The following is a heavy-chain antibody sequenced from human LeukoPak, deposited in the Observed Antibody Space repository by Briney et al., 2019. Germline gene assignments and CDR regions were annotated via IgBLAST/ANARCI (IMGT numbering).Heavy chain of an antibody. CDR1: GYTFTGYY. V-gene: IGHV1-2*02. J-gene: IGHJ6*03. CDR3: ARRACSGGSCLNPSSYYYMDV. D-gene: IGHD2-15*01. CDR2: INPNSGGT. Sequence: GASVKVSCKASGYTFTGYYMHWVRQAPGQGLEWMGWINPNSGGTNYAQKVQGRVTMTRDRSISTAYMELSRLRSDDTAVYYCARRACSGGSCLNPSSYYYMDVWGKGTTVTVSS.